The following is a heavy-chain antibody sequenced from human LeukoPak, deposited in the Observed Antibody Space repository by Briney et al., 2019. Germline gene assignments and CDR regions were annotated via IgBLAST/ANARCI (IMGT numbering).Heavy chain of an antibody. Sequence: GGSLRLSCAASGFTFSSYAMSWVRQAPGKGLEWVSAITGTGGSTYYADSVKGRLTISRDNSKNTLYLQMNSLRAEDTAVYYCATRGYCSGTSCYAPQPWGQGTLVTVSS. J-gene: IGHJ5*02. CDR2: ITGTGGST. D-gene: IGHD2-2*01. CDR3: ATRGYCSGTSCYAPQP. CDR1: GFTFSSYA. V-gene: IGHV3-23*01.